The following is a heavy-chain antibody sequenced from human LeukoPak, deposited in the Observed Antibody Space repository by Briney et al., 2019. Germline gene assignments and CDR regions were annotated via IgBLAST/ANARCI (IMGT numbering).Heavy chain of an antibody. Sequence: PGGSLRLSCAASGFTFSSYTVNWVRQAPGKGLEWVSSISSSSTYKYYADSVKGRFTISRDNAKNSLYLQMNSLRAEDTAMYYCARDGDIVVVPADLDYWGQGTLVTVSS. CDR1: GFTFSSYT. V-gene: IGHV3-21*01. J-gene: IGHJ4*02. CDR3: ARDGDIVVVPADLDY. D-gene: IGHD2-2*01. CDR2: ISSSSTYK.